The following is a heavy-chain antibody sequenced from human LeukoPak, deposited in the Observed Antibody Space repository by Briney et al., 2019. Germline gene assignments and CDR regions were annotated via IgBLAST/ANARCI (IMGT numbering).Heavy chain of an antibody. CDR3: ARHYVGPYYFYYMDV. D-gene: IGHD3-10*02. J-gene: IGHJ6*03. CDR1: GGSISNYY. Sequence: SETLSLTCSVSGGSISNYYWGWIRQPPGKGLEWIGYIYYGGSTNYNPSLKSRVTISIDTSKNQFSLKLSSVTAADTAVYYCARHYVGPYYFYYMDVWGKGTTVTVSS. CDR2: IYYGGST. V-gene: IGHV4-59*01.